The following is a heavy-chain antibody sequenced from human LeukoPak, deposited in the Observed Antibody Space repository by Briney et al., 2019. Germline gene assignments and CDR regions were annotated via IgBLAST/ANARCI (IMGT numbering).Heavy chain of an antibody. Sequence: SETLSLTCTVSGASISSYWWSWLRQPPGKGLEWIGYIHFSGNTNTKSSLKSRVTISADTSKNQFSLKLNSVSAVDTAVYYCARAYVPGGIIDYWGQGTLVTVSS. D-gene: IGHD2-2*01. J-gene: IGHJ4*02. CDR1: GASISSYW. CDR2: IHFSGNT. V-gene: IGHV4-59*01. CDR3: ARAYVPGGIIDY.